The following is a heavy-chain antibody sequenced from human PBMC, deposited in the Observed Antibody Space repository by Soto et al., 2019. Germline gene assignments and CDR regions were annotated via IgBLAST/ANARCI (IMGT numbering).Heavy chain of an antibody. CDR3: ASLSNWNPLYYDGLDV. CDR1: GGAFNNYA. V-gene: IGHV1-69*01. D-gene: IGHD1-20*01. CDR2: IIPLHNTS. Sequence: QVQLLQSGAEVKKPGSSVKVSCKVSGGAFNNYALNWVRHGPGQGLEWLGGIIPLHNTSNYSLKCLGRVTVTADFSSTTVYMELNRLTSDDTATYYCASLSNWNPLYYDGLDVWGQGSTVTVSS. J-gene: IGHJ6*02.